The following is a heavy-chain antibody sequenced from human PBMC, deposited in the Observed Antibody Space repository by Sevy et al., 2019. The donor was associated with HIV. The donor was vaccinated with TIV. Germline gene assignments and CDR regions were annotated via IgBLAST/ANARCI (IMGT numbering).Heavy chain of an antibody. CDR1: GGSISNYY. J-gene: IGHJ5*02. CDR3: ARGNSGSYGWFDP. CDR2: IYYSGGT. D-gene: IGHD1-26*01. Sequence: SLTCTVSGGSISNYYWNWIRQPPGKGLEWIGYIYYSGGTNYNPSLRSRVTMSADTSKNQFSLKLSFVTAADTAMYYCARGNSGSYGWFDPWGQGTLVTVSS. V-gene: IGHV4-59*01.